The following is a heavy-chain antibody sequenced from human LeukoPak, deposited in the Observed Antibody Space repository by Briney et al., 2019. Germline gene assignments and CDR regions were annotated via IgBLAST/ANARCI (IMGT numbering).Heavy chain of an antibody. CDR2: MNPNSGNT. CDR1: GYTFTSYD. CDR3: AREGAFQSSSWSLIYYYYGMDV. J-gene: IGHJ6*02. Sequence: ASVNVSCKASGYTFTSYDINWVRQAPGQGLEWMGWMNPNSGNTGYAQKFQGRVTMTRNTSISTAYMELSSLRSGDTAVYYCAREGAFQSSSWSLIYYYYGMDVWGQGTTVTASS. V-gene: IGHV1-8*01. D-gene: IGHD6-13*01.